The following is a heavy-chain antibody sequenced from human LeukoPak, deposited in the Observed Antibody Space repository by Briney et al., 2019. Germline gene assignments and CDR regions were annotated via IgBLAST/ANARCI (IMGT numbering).Heavy chain of an antibody. D-gene: IGHD2-8*01. CDR3: PRGPPRAMVYHYYYMDV. Sequence: GASVTVSCKASGGTFSSYAISWVRQAPGQGLEWIGRIIPIFGTANYAQKFQGRVTITSNTSISTACMELSSLRSEDTAAYYCPRGPPRAMVYHYYYMDVWGKGTTVTVSS. V-gene: IGHV1-69*05. CDR1: GGTFSSYA. CDR2: IIPIFGTA. J-gene: IGHJ6*03.